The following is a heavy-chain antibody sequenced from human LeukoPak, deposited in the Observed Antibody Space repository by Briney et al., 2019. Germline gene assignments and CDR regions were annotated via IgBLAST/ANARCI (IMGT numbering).Heavy chain of an antibody. CDR1: GFTFSSYA. D-gene: IGHD3-3*01. Sequence: GGSLRLSCAASGFTFSSYAMHWVRQAPGKGLEWVAVISYDGSNKYYADSVKGRFTISRDNSKNTLYLRMNSLRAEDTAVYYCARDGTFLEWQSNYYYYGMDVWGQGTTVTVSS. CDR2: ISYDGSNK. J-gene: IGHJ6*02. V-gene: IGHV3-30-3*01. CDR3: ARDGTFLEWQSNYYYYGMDV.